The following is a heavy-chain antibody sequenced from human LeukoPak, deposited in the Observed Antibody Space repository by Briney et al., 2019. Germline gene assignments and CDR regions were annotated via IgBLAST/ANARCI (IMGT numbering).Heavy chain of an antibody. CDR2: ISYDGSNK. V-gene: IGHV3-30*03. Sequence: GGSLRLSCAASGFTFSSYGMHWVRQAPGKGLEWVAVISYDGSNKYYADSVKGRFTISRDNSKNTLYLQMNSLRAEDTAVYYCARDLYYYDSSGYVDYWGQGTLVTVSS. CDR1: GFTFSSYG. J-gene: IGHJ4*02. D-gene: IGHD3-22*01. CDR3: ARDLYYYDSSGYVDY.